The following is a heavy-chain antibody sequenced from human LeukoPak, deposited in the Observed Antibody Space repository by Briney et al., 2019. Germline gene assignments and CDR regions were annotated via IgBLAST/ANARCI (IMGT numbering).Heavy chain of an antibody. CDR2: ISSTSIYT. D-gene: IGHD2-15*01. CDR1: GFIFNDYY. Sequence: GGSLRLPCTASGFIFNDYYMSWIRQAPGKGLEWLSYISSTSIYTNYADSVKGRFTISRDDANNSLLLQMNSLRAEDTAVYYCARGSGDFDSWGQGTLVTVSS. CDR3: ARGSGDFDS. J-gene: IGHJ4*02. V-gene: IGHV3-11*06.